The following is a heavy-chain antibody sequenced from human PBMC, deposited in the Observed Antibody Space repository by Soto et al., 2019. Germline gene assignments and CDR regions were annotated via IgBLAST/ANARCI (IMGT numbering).Heavy chain of an antibody. CDR2: IYYSGST. J-gene: IGHJ4*02. Sequence: SETLSLTCTVSGGSISSYYWSWIRQPPGKGLEWIGYIYYSGSTNYNPSLKSRVTISVDTSKNQFSLKLSPVTAADTAVYYCARGGTYDSSRVWVYWGQGTLVTVSS. CDR1: GGSISSYY. D-gene: IGHD6-13*01. V-gene: IGHV4-59*01. CDR3: ARGGTYDSSRVWVY.